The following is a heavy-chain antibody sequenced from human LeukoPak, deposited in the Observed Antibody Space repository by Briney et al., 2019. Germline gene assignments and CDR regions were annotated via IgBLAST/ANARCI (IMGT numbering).Heavy chain of an antibody. CDR1: TFTFSNYW. D-gene: IGHD2-8*01. J-gene: IGHJ6*03. CDR2: IMQDGSEK. Sequence: GGSLRLSCAASTFTFSNYWMSWVRQAPGKGLEWVASIMQDGSEKFYVDSLKGRFTISRDNSKNSLYLQMNSLRAADTAVYYCARAGYCTTSTCSPYYYYMDVWGKGTTVTDSS. V-gene: IGHV3-7*04. CDR3: ARAGYCTTSTCSPYYYYMDV.